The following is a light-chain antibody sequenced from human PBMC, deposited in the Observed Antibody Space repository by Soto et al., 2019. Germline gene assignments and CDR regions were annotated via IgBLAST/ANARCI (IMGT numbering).Light chain of an antibody. J-gene: IGLJ2*01. CDR3: SSWTGNNFVV. CDR2: EVT. CDR1: SSNVGAYNY. V-gene: IGLV2-8*01. Sequence: QSVLTQPPSASGSPGQSVTISCTGTSSNVGAYNYVSWYQQHPGKAPKLMIYEVTKRPSGVPDRVSGSKSGSTASLTVSGLHAEDEADYYCSSWTGNNFVVFGGGTKLTVL.